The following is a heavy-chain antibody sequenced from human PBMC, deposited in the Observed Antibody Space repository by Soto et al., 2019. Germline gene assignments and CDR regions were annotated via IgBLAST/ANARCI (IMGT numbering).Heavy chain of an antibody. V-gene: IGHV3-7*01. CDR1: GFTFRNYL. CDR3: ASLYLDH. CDR2: VTQDGSGK. Sequence: PGGSMRLSWAASGFTFRNYLISWVRQPPGKGPEWVASVTQDGSGKYYVDSVKGRFTISKDTAKNSLYLQMSSLRGEDTAVYYCASLYLDHWGQGTLVTVSS. D-gene: IGHD3-9*01. J-gene: IGHJ4*02.